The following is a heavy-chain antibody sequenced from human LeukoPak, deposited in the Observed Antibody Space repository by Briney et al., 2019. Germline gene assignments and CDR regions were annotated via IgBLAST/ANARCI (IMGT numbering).Heavy chain of an antibody. D-gene: IGHD3-22*01. CDR1: GYSISSGYY. Sequence: SETLSLTCTVSGYSISSGYYWGWIRQPPGKGLEWIGSIYHSGSTYYNPSLKSRVTISVDTSKTPFSLKLSSVTAADTAVYYCARDRRFYYDSSGYRHYYFDYWGQGTLVTVSS. V-gene: IGHV4-38-2*02. CDR2: IYHSGST. CDR3: ARDRRFYYDSSGYRHYYFDY. J-gene: IGHJ4*02.